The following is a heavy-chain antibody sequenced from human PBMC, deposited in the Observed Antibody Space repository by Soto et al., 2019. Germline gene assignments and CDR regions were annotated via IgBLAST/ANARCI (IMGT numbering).Heavy chain of an antibody. V-gene: IGHV3-21*01. CDR3: AREYTAWPLAYGLDV. CDR1: GFTFSTYT. CDR2: ISSRSDI. D-gene: IGHD2-2*02. J-gene: IGHJ6*02. Sequence: GGSLRLSCVGSGFTFSTYTINWVRQAPGKGLEWVSSISSRSDIYYADSVKGRFTISRDNAKNSVSLQMNSLRAEDTAVYYCAREYTAWPLAYGLDVWGQGTTVTVSS.